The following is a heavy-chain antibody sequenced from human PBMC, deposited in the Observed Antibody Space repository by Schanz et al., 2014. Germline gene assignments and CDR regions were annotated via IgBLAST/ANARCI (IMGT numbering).Heavy chain of an antibody. CDR1: GFTFSGYS. V-gene: IGHV3-48*01. J-gene: IGHJ4*02. CDR3: ARDLPRTFLFDY. CDR2: ISSSSSTI. Sequence: EVQLAESGGGLVQPGGSLRLSCAASGFTFSGYSMNWVRQAPGKGLEWVAYISSSSSTIHYADSVKGRFTISRDNAKNSLYLQMDSLRAEDTAVYYCARDLPRTFLFDYWGQGTLVNVSS.